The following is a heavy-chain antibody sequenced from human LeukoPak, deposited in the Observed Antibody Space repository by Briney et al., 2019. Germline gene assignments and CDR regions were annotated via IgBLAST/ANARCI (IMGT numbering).Heavy chain of an antibody. V-gene: IGHV3-33*01. CDR3: ASEMSLSSSGWYRHFDY. CDR1: GFTFSSYG. J-gene: IGHJ4*02. CDR2: IWYDGSNK. D-gene: IGHD6-19*01. Sequence: GGSLRLSCAASGFTFSSYGMHWVRQAPGKGLEWVAVIWYDGSNKYYADSVKGRFTISRDNSKNTLYLQMNSLRAEDTAVYYCASEMSLSSSGWYRHFDYWGQGTLVTVSS.